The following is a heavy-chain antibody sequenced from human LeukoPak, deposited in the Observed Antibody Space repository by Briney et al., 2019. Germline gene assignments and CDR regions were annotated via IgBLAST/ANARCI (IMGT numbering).Heavy chain of an antibody. V-gene: IGHV3-23*01. CDR2: ISGDGDRT. CDR3: AKEGVAVTTRGAYFDY. D-gene: IGHD4-17*01. Sequence: PGGSLTLSCAASGFTFSSFFVSWVRQAPGKGLEWVSSISGDGDRTHYADSLKGRFTISRDNSKNMLYLQMNSLRAEDTAVYYCAKEGVAVTTRGAYFDYWGQGTLVTVSS. J-gene: IGHJ4*02. CDR1: GFTFSSFF.